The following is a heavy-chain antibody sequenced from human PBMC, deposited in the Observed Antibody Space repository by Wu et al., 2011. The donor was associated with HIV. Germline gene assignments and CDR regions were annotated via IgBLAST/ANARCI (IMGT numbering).Heavy chain of an antibody. CDR2: FDPEDGET. CDR3: TRSLDLYYFDF. CDR1: GYTLTELS. Sequence: QVQLVQSGAEVKKPGASVKVSCKVSGYTLTELSMHWVRQAPGKGLEWMGGFDPEDGETNYARKFQGRLTMTADTPITTAYLQLNNLQSVDTAVYYCTRSLDLYYFDFWGPGTLVTVSS. D-gene: IGHD1-1*01. J-gene: IGHJ4*02. V-gene: IGHV1-24*01.